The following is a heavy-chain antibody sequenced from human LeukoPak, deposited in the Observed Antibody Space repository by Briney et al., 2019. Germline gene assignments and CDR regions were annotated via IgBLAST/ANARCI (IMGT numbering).Heavy chain of an antibody. Sequence: PSETLSLTCTVSGGSISSGGYYWSWIRQHPGKGLEWIGYIYYSGSTNYNPSLKSRVTISVDTSKNQFSLKLSSVTAADTAVYYCAGEGAAAIDYWGQGTLVTVSS. J-gene: IGHJ4*02. CDR3: AGEGAAAIDY. D-gene: IGHD6-13*01. CDR2: IYYSGST. V-gene: IGHV4-31*03. CDR1: GGSISSGGYY.